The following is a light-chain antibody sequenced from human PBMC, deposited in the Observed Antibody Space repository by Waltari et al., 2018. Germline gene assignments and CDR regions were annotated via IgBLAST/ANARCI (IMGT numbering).Light chain of an antibody. Sequence: EIVMTQSPATLSVSPGERATLSCRASQSVGTHLAWYQQRPGQAPTLLIYGASTRATGIPARFSGSGSGTDFSLAISSLQSEDFAVYHCQQGNSWPWTFGQGTKVEIK. CDR3: QQGNSWPWT. CDR2: GAS. CDR1: QSVGTH. V-gene: IGKV3-15*01. J-gene: IGKJ1*01.